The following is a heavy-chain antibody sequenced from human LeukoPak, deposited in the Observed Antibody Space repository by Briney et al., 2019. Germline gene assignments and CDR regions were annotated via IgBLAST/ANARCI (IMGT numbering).Heavy chain of an antibody. D-gene: IGHD3-10*01. V-gene: IGHV5-51*01. J-gene: IGHJ4*02. CDR2: IYPGDSDT. CDR1: GYSFTSYW. CDR3: ARLTYYYGSGSSYYFDY. Sequence: GESLKISCKGSGYSFTSYWLGWVRQMPGKGLEWMVIIYPGDSDTRCSPSFQGQVTISADKSISTAYLQWSSLKASDTAMYYCARLTYYYGSGSSYYFDYWGQGTLVTVSS.